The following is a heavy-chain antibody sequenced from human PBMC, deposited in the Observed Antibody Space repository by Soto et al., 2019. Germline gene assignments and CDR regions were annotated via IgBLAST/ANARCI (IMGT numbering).Heavy chain of an antibody. J-gene: IGHJ6*01. CDR1: GDTFTSYA. CDR3: ARKDIVLVTAASDYYYYGMDV. V-gene: IGHV1-69*13. Sequence: SVKVSCKASGDTFTSYAVNWVRQAPGQGLEWMGGIIPIFGAANYAQKFQGRVTITADESTSTAYMELSSLRSEDTAVYYCARKDIVLVTAASDYYYYGMDVWGQGTTVTV. D-gene: IGHD2-2*01. CDR2: IIPIFGAA.